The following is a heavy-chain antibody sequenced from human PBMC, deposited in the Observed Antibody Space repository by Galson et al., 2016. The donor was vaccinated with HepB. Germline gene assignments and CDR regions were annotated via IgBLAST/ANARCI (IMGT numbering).Heavy chain of an antibody. CDR1: GFIFSDHF. Sequence: SLRLSCAASGFIFSDHFMIWIRQAPGRGLDWISYISSTASTFYYADSVKGRFTISRDNAKNSGYLQMNSLRVEDTGVYYWSRRQHRAVGDGFDFWGRWTLVTVAS. CDR3: SRRQHRAVGDGFDF. CDR2: ISSTASTF. D-gene: IGHD6-13*01. V-gene: IGHV3-11*01. J-gene: IGHJ3*01.